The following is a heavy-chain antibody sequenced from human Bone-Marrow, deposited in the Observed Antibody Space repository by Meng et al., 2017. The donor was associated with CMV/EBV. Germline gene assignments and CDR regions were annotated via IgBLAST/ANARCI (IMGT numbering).Heavy chain of an antibody. J-gene: IGHJ4*02. CDR3: ANSVTYDSSGYFDY. CDR1: GFTFSSYA. V-gene: IGHV3-23*01. D-gene: IGHD3-22*01. Sequence: ETLSLTCAASGFTFSSYAMSWVRQAPGKGLEWVSAISGSGGSTYYADSVKGRFTISRDNSKNTLYLQMNSLRAEDTAVYYCANSVTYDSSGYFDYWGQGTLVTVSS. CDR2: ISGSGGST.